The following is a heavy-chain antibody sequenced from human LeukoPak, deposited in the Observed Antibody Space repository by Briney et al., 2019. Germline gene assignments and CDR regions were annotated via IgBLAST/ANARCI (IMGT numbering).Heavy chain of an antibody. Sequence: ASVKVSCKASGYTFTSYGISWVRQAPGQGLEWMGWISAYNGNTNYAQKLQGRATMTTDTSTSTAYMELRSLRSDDTAVYYCARDTARKIAAAGTWVDYWGQGTLVTVSS. J-gene: IGHJ4*02. CDR1: GYTFTSYG. D-gene: IGHD6-13*01. CDR3: ARDTARKIAAAGTWVDY. V-gene: IGHV1-18*01. CDR2: ISAYNGNT.